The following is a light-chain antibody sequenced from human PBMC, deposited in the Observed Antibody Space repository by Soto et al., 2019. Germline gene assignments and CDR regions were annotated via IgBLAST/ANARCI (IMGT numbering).Light chain of an antibody. CDR3: ATWDSNLRAVV. Sequence: QSVLTQPPSVSVAPGLKVTISCSGSISNIGVNYVSWYQQVPGTAPKLLIYEHNKRPSGIPDRFSGSTSGTSATLGITGLQTGDEGDYYCATWDSNLRAVVFGGGTQLTVL. J-gene: IGLJ2*01. V-gene: IGLV1-51*01. CDR1: ISNIGVNY. CDR2: EHN.